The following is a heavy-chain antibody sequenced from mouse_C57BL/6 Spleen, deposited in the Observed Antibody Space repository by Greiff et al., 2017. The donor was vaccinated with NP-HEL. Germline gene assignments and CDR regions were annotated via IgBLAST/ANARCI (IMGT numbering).Heavy chain of an antibody. CDR3: ASITTVGEGYAIDY. J-gene: IGHJ4*01. CDR1: GYTFTSYW. Sequence: VQLKQPGAELVKPGASVKLSCKASGYTFTSYWMHWVKQRPGQGLEWIGMIHPNSGSTNYNEKFKSQATLTVDKSSSTAYMQLSSLTSEDSAVYYCASITTVGEGYAIDYWGQGTSVTVSS. CDR2: IHPNSGST. D-gene: IGHD1-1*01. V-gene: IGHV1-64*01.